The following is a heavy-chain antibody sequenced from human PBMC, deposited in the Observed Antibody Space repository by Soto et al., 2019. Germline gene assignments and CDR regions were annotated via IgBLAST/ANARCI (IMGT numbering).Heavy chain of an antibody. D-gene: IGHD6-19*01. J-gene: IGHJ4*02. CDR3: ARTPAVAGAPGNYFDY. V-gene: IGHV3-30-3*01. Sequence: QVQLVESGGGVVQPGRSLRLSCAASGFTFSSYAMHWLRQAPGKGLEWVAVISYDGSNKYYADSVKGRFTISRDNSKNTLYLQMNSLRAEDTAVYYCARTPAVAGAPGNYFDYWGQGTLVTVSS. CDR1: GFTFSSYA. CDR2: ISYDGSNK.